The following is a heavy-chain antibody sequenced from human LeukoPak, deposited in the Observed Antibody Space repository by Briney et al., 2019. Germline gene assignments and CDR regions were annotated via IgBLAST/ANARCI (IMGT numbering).Heavy chain of an antibody. J-gene: IGHJ3*02. Sequence: SCKASGYTFTSYYMHWVRQAPGKRLEWVAVTWYDGSYKYYGDSVKGRFTISRDNSKNTLYLQMASLRVEDTAVYYCARQFDGSHPNAFDIWGQGTMVTVSS. CDR1: GYTFTSYY. D-gene: IGHD1-26*01. CDR2: TWYDGSYK. CDR3: ARQFDGSHPNAFDI. V-gene: IGHV3-33*01.